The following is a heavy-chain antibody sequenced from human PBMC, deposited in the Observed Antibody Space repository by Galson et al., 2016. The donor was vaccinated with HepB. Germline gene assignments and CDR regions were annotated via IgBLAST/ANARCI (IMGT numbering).Heavy chain of an antibody. CDR3: ARGYTYGHRDS. Sequence: SETLSLTCAVSGGSISSSNWWSWARQPPGKGLEWIGDIYHTGSTKDNPSLESRVTTSVDKSKNQFSLNLSSVTAADTAVYYCARGYTYGHRDSWGQGTLVIVSS. CDR1: GGSISSSNW. V-gene: IGHV4-4*02. J-gene: IGHJ4*02. D-gene: IGHD5-18*01. CDR2: IYHTGST.